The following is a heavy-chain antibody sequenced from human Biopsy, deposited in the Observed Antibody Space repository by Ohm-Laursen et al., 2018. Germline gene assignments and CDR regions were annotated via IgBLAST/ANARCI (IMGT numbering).Heavy chain of an antibody. J-gene: IGHJ1*01. CDR3: ATKLTGYFHH. D-gene: IGHD3-9*01. CDR1: GYTFSMYA. Sequence: ASVKVSCKVSGYTFSMYAIIWVRQAPGQGLEWMGWSSAYNGKTNYAQKFQGRLTMTTDTSTSTATMELRSLRSDDTAVYYCATKLTGYFHHWGQGTLVIVSS. V-gene: IGHV1-18*01. CDR2: SSAYNGKT.